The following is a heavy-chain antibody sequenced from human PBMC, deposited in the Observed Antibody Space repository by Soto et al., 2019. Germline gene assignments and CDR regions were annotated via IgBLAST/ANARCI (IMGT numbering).Heavy chain of an antibody. V-gene: IGHV3-53*02. CDR1: GFTVSSNY. CDR3: ARAWWSSSRWFDP. CDR2: IYSGGTT. Sequence: EVQLVEIGGGLIQPGGSLRLSCEVTGFTVSSNYMSWVRQASGKGLEWVSVIYSGGTTYSEDSVKGRFTISSDDSKSTLYLQMNSLGAEDTAVYYCARAWWSSSRWFDPWGQGTLVTVSS. D-gene: IGHD6-6*01. J-gene: IGHJ5*02.